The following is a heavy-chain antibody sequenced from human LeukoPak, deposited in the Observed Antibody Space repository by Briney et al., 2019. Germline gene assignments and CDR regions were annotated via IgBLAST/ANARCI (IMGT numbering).Heavy chain of an antibody. CDR2: MNQDGGQK. CDR3: ARDDGFSCYSY. J-gene: IGHJ4*02. D-gene: IGHD3/OR15-3a*01. V-gene: IGHV3-7*01. CDR1: GFTFSTYW. Sequence: HPGGSLRLSCAASGFTFSTYWMTWVRQAPGKGLEWVANMNQDGGQKYYVDSVKGRFTISRDNAKNSLYLQMNSLTAEDTAVYYCARDDGFSCYSYWGQGTLVTVSS.